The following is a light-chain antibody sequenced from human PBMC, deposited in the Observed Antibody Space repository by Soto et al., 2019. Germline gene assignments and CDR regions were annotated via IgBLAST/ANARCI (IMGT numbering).Light chain of an antibody. Sequence: QPVLTQSPSASASLGASVKLTCTLSSGHSTYAIAWHQQQPEKGPRYLMKLNSDGSHSKGDGIPDRFSGSSSGAVRYLTISSPQSEDEADYYCQTWGTGIQVFGGGTKLTVL. J-gene: IGLJ3*02. CDR2: LNSDGSH. CDR3: QTWGTGIQV. V-gene: IGLV4-69*01. CDR1: SGHSTYA.